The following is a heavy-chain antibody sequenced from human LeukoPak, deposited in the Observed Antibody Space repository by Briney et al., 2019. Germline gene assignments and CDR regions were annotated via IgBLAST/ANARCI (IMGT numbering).Heavy chain of an antibody. CDR3: ARVQQWLGPFDY. CDR1: GFTVSSYA. Sequence: GGSLRLSCAVSGFTVSSYAMHWVRQAPGKGLEWVAVISYDGSNKYYADSVKGRFTISRDNSKNTLYLQMNSLRAEDTAVYYCARVQQWLGPFDYWGQGTLVTVSS. V-gene: IGHV3-30*04. D-gene: IGHD6-19*01. J-gene: IGHJ4*02. CDR2: ISYDGSNK.